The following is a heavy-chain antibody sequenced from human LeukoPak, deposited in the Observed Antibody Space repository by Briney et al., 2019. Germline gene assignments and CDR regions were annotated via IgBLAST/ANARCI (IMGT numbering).Heavy chain of an antibody. V-gene: IGHV1-18*01. Sequence: GASVKVSCKASGYTFTSYGISWVRRAPGQGLEWMGWISAYNGNTNYAQKLQGRVTMTTDTSTSTAHMELRSLRSDDTAVYYCARVNHYYYYYMDVWGKGTTVTVSS. CDR1: GYTFTSYG. CDR2: ISAYNGNT. CDR3: ARVNHYYYYYMDV. J-gene: IGHJ6*03.